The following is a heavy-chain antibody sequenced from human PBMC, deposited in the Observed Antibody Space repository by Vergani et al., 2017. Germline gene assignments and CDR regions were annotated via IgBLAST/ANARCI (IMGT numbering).Heavy chain of an antibody. CDR3: ARDIGDYYDSSGYYYHDY. V-gene: IGHV3-11*05. J-gene: IGHJ4*02. Sequence: QVQLVESGGGLVKPGGSLRLSCAASGFTFSDYYMSWIRQAPGKGLEWVSYISSSSCYTNYADSVKGRFTISRDNAKNSLYLQMNSLRAEDTAVYYCARDIGDYYDSSGYYYHDYWGQGTLVTVSS. D-gene: IGHD3-22*01. CDR1: GFTFSDYY. CDR2: ISSSSCYT.